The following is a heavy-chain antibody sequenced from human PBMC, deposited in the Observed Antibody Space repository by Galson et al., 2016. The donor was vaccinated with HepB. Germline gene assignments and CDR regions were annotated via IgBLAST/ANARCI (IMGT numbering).Heavy chain of an antibody. D-gene: IGHD6-19*01. CDR2: IGRSDNTV. CDR3: ARDLVAVAGIPFDS. CDR1: GFSLSDYY. Sequence: SLRLSCAASGFSLSDYYLSWIRQAPGKGLEWVSTIGRSDNTVYYADPVKGRFTLSRDNAKNSFYLQMNSLRAEDTAVYYCARDLVAVAGIPFDSWGQGTLVSVSS. J-gene: IGHJ4*02. V-gene: IGHV3-11*01.